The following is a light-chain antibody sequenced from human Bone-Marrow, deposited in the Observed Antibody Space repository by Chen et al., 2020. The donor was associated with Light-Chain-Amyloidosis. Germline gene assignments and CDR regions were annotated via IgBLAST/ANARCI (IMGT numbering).Light chain of an antibody. CDR2: GDS. Sequence: SYVLTHPSSVSVAPGQTATIDCGGNNIGSTSVHWYQQTPGQAPLLVGYGDSDRHSGSPERLSGSNSGNTATLTISRVEAGDEADYYCQVWDRSSDRPVFGGGTKLTVL. J-gene: IGLJ3*02. V-gene: IGLV3-21*02. CDR1: NIGSTS. CDR3: QVWDRSSDRPV.